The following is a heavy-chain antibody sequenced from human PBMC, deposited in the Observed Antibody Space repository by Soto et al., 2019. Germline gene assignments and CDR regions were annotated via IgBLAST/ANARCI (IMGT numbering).Heavy chain of an antibody. D-gene: IGHD2-2*01. CDR1: GFTFSSYS. Sequence: GGSLRLSXAASGFTFSSYSMNWVRQAPGKGLEWVSSISSSSSYIYYADSVKGRFTISRDNAKNSLYLQMNSLRAEDTAVYYCARDRSLMSAASGPYYYYGMDVWGQGTTVTVSS. CDR3: ARDRSLMSAASGPYYYYGMDV. CDR2: ISSSSSYI. V-gene: IGHV3-21*01. J-gene: IGHJ6*02.